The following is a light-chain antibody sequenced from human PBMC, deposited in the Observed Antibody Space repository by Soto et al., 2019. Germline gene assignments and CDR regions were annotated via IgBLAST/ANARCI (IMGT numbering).Light chain of an antibody. J-gene: IGLJ1*01. V-gene: IGLV2-14*01. Sequence: QSALAQPASVSGSPGQSIAISCTGTSSDVGGYNYVSWYQQHPGKAPKLMIYDVSNRPSGVSNRFSGSTSGNTASLTISGLQAEDEADYYCSSYTSSSTYVFGTGTKSPS. CDR1: SSDVGGYNY. CDR2: DVS. CDR3: SSYTSSSTYV.